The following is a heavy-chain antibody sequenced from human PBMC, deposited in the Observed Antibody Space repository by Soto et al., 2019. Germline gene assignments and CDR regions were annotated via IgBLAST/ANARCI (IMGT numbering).Heavy chain of an antibody. Sequence: GGSLRLSCAASGFTFSGYAMSWVRQAPGKGLEWVSYIGGSGSTTYYADSVKGRFTISRDNSKNTVDLQMNSLRAEDTAVYYCAKDRPSRNSGYDFEADYWGQGTLVTVSS. CDR3: AKDRPSRNSGYDFEADY. CDR2: IGGSGSTT. V-gene: IGHV3-23*01. J-gene: IGHJ4*02. D-gene: IGHD5-12*01. CDR1: GFTFSGYA.